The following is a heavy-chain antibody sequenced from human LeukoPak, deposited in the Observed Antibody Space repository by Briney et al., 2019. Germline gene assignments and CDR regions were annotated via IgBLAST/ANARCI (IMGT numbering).Heavy chain of an antibody. Sequence: ASVKVSCKASGYTFTSYAMHWVRQAPGQRLEWMGWINAGNGNTKHSQKFQGRVTITRDTSASTAYMELSSLRSEDTAVYYCARDIVVVPAAPYGMDVWGKGTTVTVSS. CDR3: ARDIVVVPAAPYGMDV. V-gene: IGHV1-3*01. CDR2: INAGNGNT. D-gene: IGHD2-2*01. J-gene: IGHJ6*04. CDR1: GYTFTSYA.